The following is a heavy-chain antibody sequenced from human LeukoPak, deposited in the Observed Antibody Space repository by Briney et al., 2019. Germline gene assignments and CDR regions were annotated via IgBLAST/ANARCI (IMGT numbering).Heavy chain of an antibody. V-gene: IGHV1-46*01. CDR2: INPSGGST. Sequence: ASVKVSCKASGYTFTSYYMHWVRQAPGQGLEWMGIINPSGGSTSYAQKFQGRVTMTWDMSTSTVYVELSSLRSEDTAVYYCARDFHGPGAFVIWGQGTMVTVSS. D-gene: IGHD1-14*01. CDR1: GYTFTSYY. J-gene: IGHJ3*02. CDR3: ARDFHGPGAFVI.